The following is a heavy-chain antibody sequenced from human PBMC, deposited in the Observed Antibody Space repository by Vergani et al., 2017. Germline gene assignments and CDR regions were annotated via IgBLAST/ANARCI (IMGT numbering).Heavy chain of an antibody. V-gene: IGHV4-59*01. D-gene: IGHD2/OR15-2a*01. J-gene: IGHJ5*02. CDR3: ARDRDLYCRSTTSCHNWFDP. Sequence: QVQLQESGPGLVKPSETLSLTCTVSGAAIKDFYWSWFRQPPGKGLEWSGYVYYTGSTTYNPSLKSRVTISVDTSNTQFSLRMTSLTAADTAIYYCARDRDLYCRSTTSCHNWFDPWGQGSLVTVSS. CDR1: GAAIKDFY. CDR2: VYYTGST.